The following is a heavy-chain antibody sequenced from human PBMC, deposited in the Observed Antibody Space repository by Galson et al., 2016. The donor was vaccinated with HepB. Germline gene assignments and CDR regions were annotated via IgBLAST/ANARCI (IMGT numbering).Heavy chain of an antibody. CDR1: GGTFSNYA. D-gene: IGHD3-10*01. CDR2: IIPIFGTA. J-gene: IGHJ4*02. Sequence: SVKVSCKASGGTFSNYAISWVRQAPGQGLEWMGGIIPIFGTANYAQKFQGRVTITADESTSTAYMELSSLRSEDTAVYYCARGGNFYGSGTYFKFDSWGQGTLVIVSS. CDR3: ARGGNFYGSGTYFKFDS. V-gene: IGHV1-69*13.